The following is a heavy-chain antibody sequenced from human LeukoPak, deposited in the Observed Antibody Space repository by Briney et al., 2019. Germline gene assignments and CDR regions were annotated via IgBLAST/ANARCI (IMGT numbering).Heavy chain of an antibody. Sequence: HPGGSLRLSCAASGFTFSSYAMSWVRQAPGKGLEWVSAISGSGGSTYYADSVKGRFTISRDNSKNTLYLQMNSLRVEDTAVYYCASKLGSHCSGDRCHYYYYYMDVWGKGTTVTVSS. CDR2: ISGSGGST. V-gene: IGHV3-23*01. J-gene: IGHJ6*03. CDR1: GFTFSSYA. CDR3: ASKLGSHCSGDRCHYYYYYMDV. D-gene: IGHD2-15*01.